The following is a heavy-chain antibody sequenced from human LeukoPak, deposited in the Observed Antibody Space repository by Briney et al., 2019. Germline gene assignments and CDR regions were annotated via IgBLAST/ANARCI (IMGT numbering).Heavy chain of an antibody. J-gene: IGHJ6*02. D-gene: IGHD2-2*01. Sequence: GSEKYYVDSVKGRFTISRDNAKNSLYLQMNSLRAEDTAVYYCARDCSSTSCYGSYYYGMDVWGQGTTVTVSS. CDR3: ARDCSSTSCYGSYYYGMDV. V-gene: IGHV3-7*01. CDR2: GSEK.